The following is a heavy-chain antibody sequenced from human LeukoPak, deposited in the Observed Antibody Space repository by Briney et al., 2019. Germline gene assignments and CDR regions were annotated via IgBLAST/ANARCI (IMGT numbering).Heavy chain of an antibody. D-gene: IGHD6-13*01. V-gene: IGHV3-30*03. Sequence: GGSLRLSCAASGFTLSNYGMHWVRQAPGKGLEWVAVISYDGANKYYAGSVRGRFTISKDNSKNTLYLQMNSLRAEDTAVYYCARDPHIAAAGTIFDYWGQGTLVTVSS. CDR3: ARDPHIAAAGTIFDY. CDR2: ISYDGANK. CDR1: GFTLSNYG. J-gene: IGHJ4*02.